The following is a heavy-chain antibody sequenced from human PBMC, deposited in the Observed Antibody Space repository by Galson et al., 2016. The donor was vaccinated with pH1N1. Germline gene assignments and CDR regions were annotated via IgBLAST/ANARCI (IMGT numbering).Heavy chain of an antibody. J-gene: IGHJ3*02. CDR2: TYYRSKWYN. D-gene: IGHD3-3*01. V-gene: IGHV6-1*01. CDR3: ARGVIDYDFWSGYQDHAAFDI. CDR1: GDSVSSNSAT. Sequence: CAISGDSVSSNSATWNWIRQSPSRGLEWLGRTYYRSKWYNDYAESVKSRIIISPDTSKNRLSLQLNSVTHADTAVYYCARGVIDYDFWSGYQDHAAFDIWGQGTMVIVSS.